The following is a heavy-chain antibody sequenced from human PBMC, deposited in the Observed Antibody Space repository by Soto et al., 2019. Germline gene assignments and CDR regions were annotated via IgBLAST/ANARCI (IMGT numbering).Heavy chain of an antibody. CDR2: IYYSGST. CDR3: ARDSGSYNLSPPWFDP. V-gene: IGHV4-30-4*01. J-gene: IGHJ5*02. D-gene: IGHD1-26*01. Sequence: PSETLSLTCTVSGGSISSGDYYWSWIRQPPGRGLEWIGYIYYSGSTYYNPSLKSRVTISVDTSKNQFSLKLSSVTAAAPPVYYCARDSGSYNLSPPWFDPWGQGTLVTVSS. CDR1: GGSISSGDYY.